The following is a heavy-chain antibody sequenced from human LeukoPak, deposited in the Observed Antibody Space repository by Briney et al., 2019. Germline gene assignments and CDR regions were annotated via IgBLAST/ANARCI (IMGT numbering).Heavy chain of an antibody. CDR3: ARDRAEQQLLGYNWFDP. Sequence: KTSETLSLTCTVSGGSISSSSYYWGWIRQPPGKGLEWIGSIYYSGSTYYNPSLKSRVTISVDTSKNQFSLKLSSVTAADTAVYYCARDRAEQQLLGYNWFDPWGQGTLVTVSS. CDR1: GGSISSSSYY. V-gene: IGHV4-39*07. D-gene: IGHD6-13*01. J-gene: IGHJ5*02. CDR2: IYYSGST.